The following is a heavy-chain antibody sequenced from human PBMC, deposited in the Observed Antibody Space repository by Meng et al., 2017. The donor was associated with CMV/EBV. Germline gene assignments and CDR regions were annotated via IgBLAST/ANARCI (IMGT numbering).Heavy chain of an antibody. J-gene: IGHJ4*02. CDR2: INWNSGDI. CDR3: AKDIRGYWYSLEY. Sequence: SLKISCAASGFTFDDYAMHWVRQAPGKGLEWVSGINWNSGDIGYADSVKGRFTISRDNAKNSLYLQMNSLRDEDTALYYCAKDIRGYWYSLEYWGQGTLVIVSS. D-gene: IGHD2-2*03. CDR1: GFTFDDYA. V-gene: IGHV3-9*01.